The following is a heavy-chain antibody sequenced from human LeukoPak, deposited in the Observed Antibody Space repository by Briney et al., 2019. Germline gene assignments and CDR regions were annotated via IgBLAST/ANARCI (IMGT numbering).Heavy chain of an antibody. CDR2: ISSSSSYI. Sequence: PGGSLRLSCAASGFTFSSYSMNWVRQAPGKELEWVSSISSSSSYIYHADSVKGRFTISRDNAKNSLYLRMNSLRAEDTAVYYCARPFFAFDDSGYYPFDYWGQGTLVTVSS. V-gene: IGHV3-21*01. J-gene: IGHJ4*02. D-gene: IGHD3-22*01. CDR1: GFTFSSYS. CDR3: ARPFFAFDDSGYYPFDY.